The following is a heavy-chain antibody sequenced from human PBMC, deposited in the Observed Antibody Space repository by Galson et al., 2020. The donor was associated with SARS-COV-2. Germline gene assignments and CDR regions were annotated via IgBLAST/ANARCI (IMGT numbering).Heavy chain of an antibody. V-gene: IGHV3-30-3*01. Sequence: TGGSLRLSCAASGFTFSSYAMHWVRQAPGKGLEWVAVISYDGSKKYYEDSVKGRLTISRDNSKNTLYLQMNSLIAEDTAVYYCARGYSGSYYYFDYWGQGTLVTVSS. J-gene: IGHJ4*02. D-gene: IGHD1-26*01. CDR2: ISYDGSKK. CDR1: GFTFSSYA. CDR3: ARGYSGSYYYFDY.